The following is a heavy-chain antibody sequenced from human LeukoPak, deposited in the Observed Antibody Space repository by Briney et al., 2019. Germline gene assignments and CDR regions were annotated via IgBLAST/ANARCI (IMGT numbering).Heavy chain of an antibody. V-gene: IGHV1-46*01. J-gene: IGHJ5*02. CDR2: INPSGGST. CDR1: GYTFTSYY. D-gene: IGHD3-10*01. CDR3: ARDFSGTNWFDP. Sequence: ASVKVSCKASGYTFTSYYMHWVRQAPGQGLDWMGIINPSGGSTSYAQKFQGRVTMTRDTSTSTVYMELSSLRSEDTAVYYCARDFSGTNWFDPWGQGTLVTVSS.